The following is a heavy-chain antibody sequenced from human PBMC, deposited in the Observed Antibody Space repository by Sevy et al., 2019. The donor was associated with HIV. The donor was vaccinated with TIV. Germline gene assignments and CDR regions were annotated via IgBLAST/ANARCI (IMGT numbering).Heavy chain of an antibody. CDR3: GKGLSPQPSGYSSGWYLDAFDI. D-gene: IGHD6-19*01. CDR2: IRYDGSNK. V-gene: IGHV3-30*02. J-gene: IGHJ3*02. Sequence: GGSLRLSCAASGFTFSSYGMYWVRQAPGKGLERVAFIRYDGSNKYYADSVKGRFTISRDNSKNTLYLQMNSLRAEDTAVYYCGKGLSPQPSGYSSGWYLDAFDIWRQGTMVTVSS. CDR1: GFTFSSYG.